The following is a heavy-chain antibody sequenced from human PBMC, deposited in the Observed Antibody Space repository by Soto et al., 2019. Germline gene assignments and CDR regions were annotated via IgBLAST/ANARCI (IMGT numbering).Heavy chain of an antibody. CDR2: ISYDGSNK. CDR1: GFTFSSYA. CDR3: AKRAAAGVFDH. V-gene: IGHV3-30-3*02. D-gene: IGHD6-13*01. J-gene: IGHJ4*02. Sequence: PGGSLRLSCAASGFTFSSYAMHWVRQAPGKGLEWVAVISYDGSNKYYADSVKGRFTISRDNSKNTLYLQMNSLRAEDTAVYYCAKRAAAGVFDHWGQGTLVTVSS.